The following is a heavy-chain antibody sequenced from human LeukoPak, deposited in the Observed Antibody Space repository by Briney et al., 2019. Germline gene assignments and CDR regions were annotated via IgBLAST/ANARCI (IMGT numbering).Heavy chain of an antibody. D-gene: IGHD3-10*02. CDR2: ISSSGSTI. CDR1: GFTFSSYA. Sequence: GGSLRLSCVASGFTFSSYAMNWVRQAPGKGLEWVSYISSSGSTIYYADSVKGRFAISRDNAKNSLYLQMNSLRAEDTAVYYCAELGITMIGGVWGKGTTVTISS. V-gene: IGHV3-48*03. CDR3: AELGITMIGGV. J-gene: IGHJ6*04.